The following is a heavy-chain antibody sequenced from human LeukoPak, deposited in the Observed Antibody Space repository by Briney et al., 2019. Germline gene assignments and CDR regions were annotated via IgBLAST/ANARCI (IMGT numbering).Heavy chain of an antibody. CDR1: GYTFTSYW. Sequence: ASVTVSCKASGYTFTSYWMHWVRQAPGQGLEWLGVINPNGGRTTYTQNFQGRVTMTRDTSTTTVYMELSRLRSEDTAVYYCARDFGISYGDYYYYYMDVWGKGTTVTASS. CDR2: INPNGGRT. D-gene: IGHD4-17*01. V-gene: IGHV1-46*01. J-gene: IGHJ6*03. CDR3: ARDFGISYGDYYYYYMDV.